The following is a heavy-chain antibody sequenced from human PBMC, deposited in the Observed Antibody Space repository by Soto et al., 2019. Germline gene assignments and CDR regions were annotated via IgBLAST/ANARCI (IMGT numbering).Heavy chain of an antibody. CDR2: IYYSGST. CDR1: GGSISSGGYY. J-gene: IGHJ3*02. V-gene: IGHV4-31*03. CDR3: AILDRYCSGGSCYHPDDAFDI. D-gene: IGHD2-15*01. Sequence: SETLSLTCTVSGGSISSGGYYWSWIRQHPGKGLEWIGYIYYSGSTYYNPSLKSRVTISVDTSKNQFSLKLSSVTAADTAVYYCAILDRYCSGGSCYHPDDAFDIWGQGTMVTVSS.